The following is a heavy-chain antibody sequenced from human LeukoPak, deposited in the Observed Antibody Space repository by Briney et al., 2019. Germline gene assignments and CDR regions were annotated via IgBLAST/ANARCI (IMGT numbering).Heavy chain of an antibody. Sequence: SETLSLTCTVSGGPISSSSYYWGWIRQPPGKGLEWIGSIYYSGSTYYNPSLKSRVTISVDTSKNQFSLKLSSVTAADTAVYYCARLGSLRYFDWLCGFDPWGQGTLVTVSS. D-gene: IGHD3-9*01. V-gene: IGHV4-39*01. CDR3: ARLGSLRYFDWLCGFDP. J-gene: IGHJ5*02. CDR2: IYYSGST. CDR1: GGPISSSSYY.